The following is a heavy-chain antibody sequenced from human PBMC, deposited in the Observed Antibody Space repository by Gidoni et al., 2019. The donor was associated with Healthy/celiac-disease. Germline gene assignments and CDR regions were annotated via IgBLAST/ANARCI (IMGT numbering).Heavy chain of an antibody. Sequence: QVQLQESGPGLVKPSQTLSLTCTVSGCSISRGCYYWSWIRQHPGKGLEWIGYIYYSGSTYYNPSLKSRVTISVDTSKNQFSLKLSSVTAADTAVYYWAREGGGRRDYGDYAVGFDPWGQGTLVTVSS. D-gene: IGHD4-17*01. V-gene: IGHV4-31*03. J-gene: IGHJ5*02. CDR2: IYYSGST. CDR3: AREGGGRRDYGDYAVGFDP. CDR1: GCSISRGCYY.